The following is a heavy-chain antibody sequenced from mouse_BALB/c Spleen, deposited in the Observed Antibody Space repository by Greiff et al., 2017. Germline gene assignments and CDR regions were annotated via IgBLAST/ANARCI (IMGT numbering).Heavy chain of an antibody. CDR2: IDPENGDT. Sequence: VQLQQSGAELVRSGASVKLSCTASGFNIKDYYMHWVKQRPEQGLEWIGWIDPENGDTEYAPKFQGKATMTADTSSNTAYLQLSSLTSEDTAVYYCNARQLGLRPDYWGQGTTLTVSS. CDR1: GFNIKDYY. J-gene: IGHJ2*01. V-gene: IGHV14-4*02. CDR3: NARQLGLRPDY. D-gene: IGHD3-2*01.